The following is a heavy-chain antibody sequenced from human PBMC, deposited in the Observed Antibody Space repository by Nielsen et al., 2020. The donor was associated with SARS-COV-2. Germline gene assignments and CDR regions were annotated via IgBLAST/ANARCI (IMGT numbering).Heavy chain of an antibody. Sequence: SVKVSCKASGGTFSSYAISWVRQAPGQGLEWMGGIIPIFGTANYAQKFQGRVTITADESTSTAYMELSSLRSEDTAVYYCATGSPRLELRYNWFDPWGQGTLVTVSS. CDR1: GGTFSSYA. CDR2: IIPIFGTA. V-gene: IGHV1-69*13. J-gene: IGHJ5*02. CDR3: ATGSPRLELRYNWFDP. D-gene: IGHD1-7*01.